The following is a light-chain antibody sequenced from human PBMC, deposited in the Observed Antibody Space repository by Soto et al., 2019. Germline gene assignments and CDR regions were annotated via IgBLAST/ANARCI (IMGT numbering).Light chain of an antibody. CDR2: YDS. CDR3: QVWDSSSDHNWV. J-gene: IGLJ3*02. CDR1: NIGSKS. Sequence: SYELTQPPSVSVAPGKTARITCGGNNIGSKSVHWYQQKPGQAPVLVIYYDSDRPSGIPERLSGSNSGNTATLTISRVEAGDEADYYCQVWDSSSDHNWVFGGGTKLTVL. V-gene: IGLV3-21*04.